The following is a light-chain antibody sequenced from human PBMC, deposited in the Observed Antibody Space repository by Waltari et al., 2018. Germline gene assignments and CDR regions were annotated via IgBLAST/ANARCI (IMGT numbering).Light chain of an antibody. CDR1: QSISNY. CDR3: QQSYSTPPT. Sequence: DIQMTQSPSSLSASVGDRVTITCRASQSISNYLNWYQQKPGKAPKLLIYAASSLQGGVPSRFSGSGSGTDFTLTISSLQPEDFATYYCQQSYSTPPTFGQGTQVEIK. CDR2: AAS. V-gene: IGKV1-39*01. J-gene: IGKJ1*01.